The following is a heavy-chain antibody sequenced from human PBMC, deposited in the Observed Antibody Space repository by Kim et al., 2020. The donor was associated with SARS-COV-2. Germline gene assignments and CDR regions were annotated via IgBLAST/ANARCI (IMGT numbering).Heavy chain of an antibody. CDR3: ASIEYSSSSHLLYYYYGMDV. D-gene: IGHD6-6*01. CDR2: ISYDGSNK. Sequence: GGSLRLSCAASGFTFSSYAMHWVRQAPGKGLEWVAVISYDGSNKYYADSVKGRFTISRDNSKNTLYLQMNSLRAEDTAMYYCASIEYSSSSHLLYYYYGMDVWGQGTTVTVSS. V-gene: IGHV3-30-3*01. J-gene: IGHJ6*02. CDR1: GFTFSSYA.